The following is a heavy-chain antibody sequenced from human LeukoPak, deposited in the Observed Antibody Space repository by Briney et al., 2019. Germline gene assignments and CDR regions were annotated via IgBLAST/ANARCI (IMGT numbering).Heavy chain of an antibody. V-gene: IGHV4-30-2*01. CDR1: GGSISSGGYS. Sequence: SETLSLTCAVSGGSISSGGYSWSWIRQPPGKGLEWIGYIYHSGSTYYNPSLKSRVTISVDTSKNQFSLKLSSVTAADTAVYYCARDYGDYAGIKFYYYGMDVWGQGTTVTVSS. CDR2: IYHSGST. J-gene: IGHJ6*02. D-gene: IGHD4-17*01. CDR3: ARDYGDYAGIKFYYYGMDV.